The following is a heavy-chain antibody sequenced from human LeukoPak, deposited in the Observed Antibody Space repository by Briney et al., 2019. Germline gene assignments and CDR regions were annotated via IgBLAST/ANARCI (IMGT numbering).Heavy chain of an antibody. CDR2: IKEDGSML. CDR3: ARVVTWFDP. J-gene: IGHJ5*02. CDR1: GFTFSSFW. Sequence: GGSLRLSCAASGFTFSSFWMSWIRQAPGKGLEWVAHIKEDGSMLSYVDSVKGRFTISRDNAKNSVYLQMNSLRAEDTAVYYCARVVTWFDPWGQGSLVTVSS. V-gene: IGHV3-7*04.